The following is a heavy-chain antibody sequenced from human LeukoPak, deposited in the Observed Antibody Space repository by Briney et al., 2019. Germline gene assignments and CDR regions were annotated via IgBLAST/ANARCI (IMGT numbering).Heavy chain of an antibody. V-gene: IGHV3-23*01. CDR3: ATLGYCTNGVCYGRPAHFDY. D-gene: IGHD2-8*01. Sequence: GGSLRLSCAASGFTFSSYAMSWVRQAPGKGLEWVSAISGSGGSSYYAGSVKGRFTISRDNSKNTLYLQTNSLRAEDTAVYYCATLGYCTNGVCYGRPAHFDYWGQGTLVTVSS. J-gene: IGHJ4*02. CDR2: ISGSGGSS. CDR1: GFTFSSYA.